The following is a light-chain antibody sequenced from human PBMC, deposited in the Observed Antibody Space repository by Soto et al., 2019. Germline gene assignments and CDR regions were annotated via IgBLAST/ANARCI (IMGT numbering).Light chain of an antibody. CDR2: LNSDGSH. Sequence: QLVLTQSPSASASLGASVKLTCTLSSGHSRYSIAWHQQQPEKGPRYLMSLNSDGSHSKGDGIPDRFSGSSSGTERYLTISRLQSEDEADYYCQTWGTGIRVFGGGTKLTVL. CDR1: SGHSRYS. CDR3: QTWGTGIRV. J-gene: IGLJ2*01. V-gene: IGLV4-69*01.